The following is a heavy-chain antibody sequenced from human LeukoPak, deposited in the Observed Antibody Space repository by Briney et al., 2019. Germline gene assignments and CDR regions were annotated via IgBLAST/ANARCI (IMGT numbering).Heavy chain of an antibody. D-gene: IGHD2-8*01. CDR1: GFTFSSYA. V-gene: IGHV3-23*01. Sequence: GGSLRLSCAASGFTFSSYAMSWVRQAPGKGLEWVSAISVSGGSTYYADSVKGRFTISRDNSKNTLYLQMNSLRAEDTAVYYCAKDISRNIVLMVYGEGFDYWGQGTLVTVSS. CDR3: AKDISRNIVLMVYGEGFDY. CDR2: ISVSGGST. J-gene: IGHJ4*02.